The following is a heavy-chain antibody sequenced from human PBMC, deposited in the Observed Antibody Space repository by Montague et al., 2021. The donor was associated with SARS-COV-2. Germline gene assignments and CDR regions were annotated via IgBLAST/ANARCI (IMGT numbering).Heavy chain of an antibody. J-gene: IGHJ4*03. Sequence: SETLSLTCTVYSGSFSGFYWNWIRQSPGKGLEWIGEINHPGTTNYNPSLKSRVTLSIDTSKNQFSLKLQSVTAADTAVYYCARGRVGISVVLVVIGASDYLDDWGQGTSVTVSS. CDR2: INHPGTT. CDR1: SGSFSGFY. CDR3: ARGRVGISVVLVVIGASDYLDD. D-gene: IGHD2-8*02. V-gene: IGHV4-34*01.